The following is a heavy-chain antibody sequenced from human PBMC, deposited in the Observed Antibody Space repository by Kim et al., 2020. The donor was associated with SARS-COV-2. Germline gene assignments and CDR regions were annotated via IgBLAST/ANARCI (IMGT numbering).Heavy chain of an antibody. D-gene: IGHD3-10*01. V-gene: IGHV3-23*03. Sequence: GGSLRLSCTASGFTFRNYGMNWVRQAPGKGLEWVSVIYTGSVSTYYADSVKGRFTISRDDSKNMLYLQMNSLRAEDTAVYYCAKDSGGGYYYYYGMDVWGQETTVTVSS. CDR2: IYTGSVST. CDR1: GFTFRNYG. J-gene: IGHJ6*02. CDR3: AKDSGGGYYYYYGMDV.